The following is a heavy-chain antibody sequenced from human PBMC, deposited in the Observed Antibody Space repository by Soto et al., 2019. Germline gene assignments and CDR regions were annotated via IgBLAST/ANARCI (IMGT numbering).Heavy chain of an antibody. CDR1: GFTFDDYA. V-gene: IGHV3-9*01. Sequence: VQLVESGVGLVQPGRSLRLSCVASGFTFDDYAMHWVRQAPGKGLEWVSGMSWNRGSIVYADSVKGRFTISRDNAKNSLYLQMNSLRPEDSALYYCAKDISLGELSAPDHWGQGTLVTVSS. J-gene: IGHJ4*02. D-gene: IGHD3-16*02. CDR2: MSWNRGSI. CDR3: AKDISLGELSAPDH.